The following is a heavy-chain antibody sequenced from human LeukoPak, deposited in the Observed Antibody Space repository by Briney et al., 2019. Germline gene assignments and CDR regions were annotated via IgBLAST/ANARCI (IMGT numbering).Heavy chain of an antibody. V-gene: IGHV4-59*01. Sequence: SETLSLTCTVSGGSISSYYWSWIRQPPGKGLEWIGYIYTSGSTNYSPSLKSRVTISVDTSKNQFSLKLSSVTAADTAVYYCARDETWSGYIWFDPWGQGTLVTVSS. J-gene: IGHJ5*02. CDR2: IYTSGST. D-gene: IGHD3-3*01. CDR3: ARDETWSGYIWFDP. CDR1: GGSISSYY.